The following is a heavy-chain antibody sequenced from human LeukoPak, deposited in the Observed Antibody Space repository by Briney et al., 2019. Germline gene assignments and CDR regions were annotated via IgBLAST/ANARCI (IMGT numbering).Heavy chain of an antibody. Sequence: GRSLRLSCAASGFTFSSYSMNWVRQAPGKGLEWVSSISSGSSFTYYADSLKGRFTISRDNAKNSLYLQMNSLTAEDTAVYYCARDSSGSDHFDYWGQGTLVTVSS. J-gene: IGHJ4*02. CDR3: ARDSSGSDHFDY. D-gene: IGHD3-10*01. CDR1: GFTFSSYS. V-gene: IGHV3-21*01. CDR2: ISSGSSFT.